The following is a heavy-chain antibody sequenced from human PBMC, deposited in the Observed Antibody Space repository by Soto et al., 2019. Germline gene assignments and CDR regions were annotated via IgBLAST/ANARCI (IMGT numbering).Heavy chain of an antibody. CDR1: GGTFSSYA. CDR2: IIPIFGTA. Sequence: SVKVSCKASGGTFSSYAISWVRQAPGQGLEWMGGIIPIFGTANYAQKFQGRVTITADKYTSTAYMELSSLRSEDTAVYYCATRDFWSGQSYYYYYGMDVWGQGTTVTVSS. CDR3: ATRDFWSGQSYYYYYGMDV. J-gene: IGHJ6*02. D-gene: IGHD3-3*01. V-gene: IGHV1-69*06.